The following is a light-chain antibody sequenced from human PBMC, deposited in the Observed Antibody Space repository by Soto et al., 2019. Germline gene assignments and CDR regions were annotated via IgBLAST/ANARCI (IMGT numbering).Light chain of an antibody. Sequence: ETVMTQSPDTRSLSQRGRATPCCRASQSVSDNLAWYQQRPGQGPRLLIYGASTRATGIPARFSGSGSGTEFTLTISSLQSQDFAVYYCQQYKNWPHTFGQGTKVDIK. CDR2: GAS. V-gene: IGKV3-15*01. J-gene: IGKJ1*01. CDR1: QSVSDN. CDR3: QQYKNWPHT.